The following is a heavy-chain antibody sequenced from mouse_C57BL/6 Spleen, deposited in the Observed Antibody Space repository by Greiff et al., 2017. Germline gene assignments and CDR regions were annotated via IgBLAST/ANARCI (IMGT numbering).Heavy chain of an antibody. CDR3: ARFGPYWYFDV. V-gene: IGHV1-53*01. J-gene: IGHJ1*03. Sequence: VQLQQPGTELVKPGASVNLSCKASGYTFTSYWMHGVKQRPGQGLEWIGNINPSNGGTNYNEKFKSKATLTVDKSSSTAYMQLSSLTSEDSAVYYCARFGPYWYFDVWGTGTTVTVSS. CDR1: GYTFTSYW. CDR2: INPSNGGT.